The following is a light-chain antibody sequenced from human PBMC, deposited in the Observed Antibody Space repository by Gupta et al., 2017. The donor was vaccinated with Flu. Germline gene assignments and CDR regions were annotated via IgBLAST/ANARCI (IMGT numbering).Light chain of an antibody. CDR2: EAS. V-gene: IGKV1-33*01. Sequence: DIQMTQSPSSLSASVGDRVTITCQASQDISNSLNWYQQKPGKGPRLLIHEASNLETGVPSRFSGSGSGTXFTLTIXSLEPEDFATYFCQQHDSLPFTFGXGTKVDVK. J-gene: IGKJ3*01. CDR3: QQHDSLPFT. CDR1: QDISNS.